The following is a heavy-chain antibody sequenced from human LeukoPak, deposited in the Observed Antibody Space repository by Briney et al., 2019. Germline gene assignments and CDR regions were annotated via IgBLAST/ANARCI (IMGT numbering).Heavy chain of an antibody. CDR2: ISGSGGST. CDR1: GFTFSGYA. Sequence: GGSLRLSCAASGFTFSGYAMSWVRQAPGKGLEWVSAISGSGGSTYYADSVKGRFTISRYNSKNTLYLQMNSLRAEDTAVYYCAKDRPHIVVVTAIPGGIDYWGQGNLVTVSS. D-gene: IGHD2-21*02. V-gene: IGHV3-23*01. J-gene: IGHJ4*02. CDR3: AKDRPHIVVVTAIPGGIDY.